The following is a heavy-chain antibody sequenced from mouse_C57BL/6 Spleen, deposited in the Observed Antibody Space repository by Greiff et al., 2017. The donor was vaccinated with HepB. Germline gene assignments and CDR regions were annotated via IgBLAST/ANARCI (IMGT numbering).Heavy chain of an antibody. CDR3: ARDHYDYGDYAMDY. D-gene: IGHD2-4*01. CDR2: SRNKANDYTT. CDR1: GFTFSDFY. J-gene: IGHJ4*01. Sequence: EVKLVESGGGLVQSGRSLRLSCATSGFTFSDFYMEWVRQAPGKGLEWIAASRNKANDYTTEYSASVKGRFIVSRDTSQSILYLQMNALRAEDTAIYYCARDHYDYGDYAMDYWGQGTSVTVSS. V-gene: IGHV7-1*01.